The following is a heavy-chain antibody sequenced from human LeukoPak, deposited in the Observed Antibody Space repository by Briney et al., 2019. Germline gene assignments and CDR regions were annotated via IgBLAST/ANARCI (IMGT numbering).Heavy chain of an antibody. D-gene: IGHD5-12*01. CDR2: IIPILGIA. J-gene: IGHJ4*02. Sequence: ASVEVSCKASGGTFSSYAISWVRQAPGQGLEWMGRIIPILGIANYAQKFQGRVTITADKSTSTAYMELSSLRSEDTAVCYCASTEGYSGYDYFDYWGQGTLVTVSS. V-gene: IGHV1-69*04. CDR1: GGTFSSYA. CDR3: ASTEGYSGYDYFDY.